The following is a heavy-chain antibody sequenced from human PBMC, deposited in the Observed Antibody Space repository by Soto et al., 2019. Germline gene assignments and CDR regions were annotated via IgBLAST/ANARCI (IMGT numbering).Heavy chain of an antibody. Sequence: VQLVESGGGVVQPGRSLRLSCAASGFTFSDYAMHWVRQAPGKGLEWVAVVSHDGRNTHYADSVKGRFTISRDSSKNTVSREMTSLRDEGTAVYYCAKGGRQWLVTSDFNYWGQGALVTVSS. CDR2: VSHDGRNT. CDR3: AKGGRQWLVTSDFNY. J-gene: IGHJ4*02. V-gene: IGHV3-30*18. CDR1: GFTFSDYA. D-gene: IGHD6-19*01.